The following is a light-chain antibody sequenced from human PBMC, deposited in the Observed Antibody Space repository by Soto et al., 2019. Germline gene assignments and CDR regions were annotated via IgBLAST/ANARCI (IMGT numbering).Light chain of an antibody. J-gene: IGKJ1*01. Sequence: GDRVTITCRASQSISSWLAWYQQKPGKAPKLLIYDASSLESGVPSRFSGSGSGTEFTLTISSLKPDDFATYYCQQYNSYRTFGQGTKVDIK. CDR1: QSISSW. CDR2: DAS. CDR3: QQYNSYRT. V-gene: IGKV1-5*01.